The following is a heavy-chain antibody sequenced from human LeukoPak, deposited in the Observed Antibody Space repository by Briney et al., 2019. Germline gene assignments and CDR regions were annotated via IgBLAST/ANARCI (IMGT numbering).Heavy chain of an antibody. Sequence: PAGSLRLSCAASGVTFSSYCMHWVRQAPGKGLEWVAVISYDGSDKYHADSMKGRFTISRETSKKMPYLQMNIPRAEDTAVYYSAKAPVRYSYGNAFDYWGQGTLVTVSS. CDR1: GVTFSSYC. D-gene: IGHD5-18*01. V-gene: IGHV3-30*18. CDR2: ISYDGSDK. CDR3: AKAPVRYSYGNAFDY. J-gene: IGHJ4*02.